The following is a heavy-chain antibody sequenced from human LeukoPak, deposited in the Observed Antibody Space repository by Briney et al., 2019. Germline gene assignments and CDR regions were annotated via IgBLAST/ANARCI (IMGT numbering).Heavy chain of an antibody. J-gene: IGHJ4*02. CDR2: IHSSGKT. D-gene: IGHD1-26*01. V-gene: IGHV4-61*01. CDR3: TRSFPGIVGAADF. Sequence: SETLSLTCTVSGGSISSSSYYWSWIRQSPQKGLEWIAYIHSSGKTNYNPSLKSRVTISVDTSKNQFSLKVTSMTAADTGVYYCTRSFPGIVGAADFWGQGTLVTVSS. CDR1: GGSISSSSYY.